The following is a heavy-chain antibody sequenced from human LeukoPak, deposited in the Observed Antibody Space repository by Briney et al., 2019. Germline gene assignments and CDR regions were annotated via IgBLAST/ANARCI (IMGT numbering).Heavy chain of an antibody. CDR1: GFTFSSYW. V-gene: IGHV3-7*03. J-gene: IGHJ4*02. CDR3: AKGSAWSADY. D-gene: IGHD2-15*01. Sequence: PGGSLRLSCAASGFTFSSYWMSWVRQAPGKGLEWVTHINPDGSNKYHIESVKGRFSSSRDNAKNSLYLQMNSLRAEDTAIYYCAKGSAWSADYWGQGTLVTVSS. CDR2: INPDGSNK.